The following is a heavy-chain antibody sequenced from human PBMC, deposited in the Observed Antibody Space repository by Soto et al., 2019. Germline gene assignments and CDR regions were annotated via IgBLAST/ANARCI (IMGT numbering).Heavy chain of an antibody. D-gene: IGHD2-2*02. V-gene: IGHV3-21*01. J-gene: IGHJ4*02. CDR2: ISSSSSYL. CDR1: GFIFSSYS. Sequence: GGSLRLSCAASGFIFSSYSMNWVRQAPGKGLEWVSSISSSSSYLYYADSVKGRFTISRDNAKNSLYLQMNSLRAEDTAVYYCARATPERYCSSTSCYIFDYWGQGTLVTVSS. CDR3: ARATPERYCSSTSCYIFDY.